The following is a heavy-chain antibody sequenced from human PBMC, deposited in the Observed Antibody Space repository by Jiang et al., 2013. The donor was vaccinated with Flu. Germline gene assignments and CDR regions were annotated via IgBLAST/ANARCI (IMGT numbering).Heavy chain of an antibody. CDR2: SITWEH. V-gene: IGHV4-59*01. CDR1: SYY. J-gene: IGHJ6*02. CDR3: ARAPRYYDSSGYRSYYYGMDV. Sequence: SYYWSWIRQPPGRDWIGLGISITWEHQLXPSLKSRVTISVDTSKNQFSLKLSSVTAADTAVYYCARAPRYYDSSGYRSYYYGMDVWGQGTTVTVSS. D-gene: IGHD3-22*01.